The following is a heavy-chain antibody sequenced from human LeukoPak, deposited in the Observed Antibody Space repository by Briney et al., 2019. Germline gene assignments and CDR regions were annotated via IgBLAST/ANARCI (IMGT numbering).Heavy chain of an antibody. J-gene: IGHJ4*02. Sequence: GGSLRLSCVASGFTFRLFGMHWVRQAPGKGLEWVSAINGGNSDTNYAESVKGRFTISRDNSRNTLYLQMNSLRAEDTAVYYCAKDLLRWAFDYWGQGTLVTVSS. V-gene: IGHV3-NL1*01. CDR2: INGGNSDT. CDR3: AKDLLRWAFDY. CDR1: GFTFRLFG. D-gene: IGHD2-15*01.